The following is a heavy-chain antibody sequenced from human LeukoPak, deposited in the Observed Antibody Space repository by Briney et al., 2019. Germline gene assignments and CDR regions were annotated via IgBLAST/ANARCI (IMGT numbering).Heavy chain of an antibody. D-gene: IGHD1-26*01. Sequence: GESLRISCKGSGFSFTSYWISWVRQMPGKGLEWMGRIDPSDSYTNYSPSFQGHVTFSADKSISTAYLQWSSLKASDTAMYYCARHTRWDLPHGMDVWGKGTTVTVSS. J-gene: IGHJ6*04. CDR3: ARHTRWDLPHGMDV. CDR1: GFSFTSYW. V-gene: IGHV5-10-1*01. CDR2: IDPSDSYT.